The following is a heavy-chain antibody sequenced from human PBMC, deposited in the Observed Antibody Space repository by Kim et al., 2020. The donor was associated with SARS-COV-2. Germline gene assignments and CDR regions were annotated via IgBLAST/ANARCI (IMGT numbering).Heavy chain of an antibody. CDR2: IYTSGST. J-gene: IGHJ5*02. V-gene: IGHV4-4*07. CDR3: ARDSVDYDFWSGYMQAVNWFDP. D-gene: IGHD3-3*01. Sequence: SETLSLTCTVSGGSISSYYWSWIRQPAGKGLEWIGRIYTSGSTNYNPSLKSRVTMSVDTSKNQFSLKLSSVTAADTAVYYCARDSVDYDFWSGYMQAVNWFDPWGQGTLVTVSS. CDR1: GGSISSYY.